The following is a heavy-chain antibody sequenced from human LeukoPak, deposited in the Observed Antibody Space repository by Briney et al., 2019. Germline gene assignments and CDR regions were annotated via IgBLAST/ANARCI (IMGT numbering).Heavy chain of an antibody. V-gene: IGHV3-30*18. Sequence: GGSLRLSCAASGFTFSSYGMHWVRQAPGKGLEWVAVISYDGSNKYYADSVKGRFTISRDNSKNTLYLQMNSLRAEDTAVYYCAKGNMTPLDWGQGTLVTISS. CDR3: AKGNMTPLD. D-gene: IGHD1/OR15-1a*01. J-gene: IGHJ4*02. CDR1: GFTFSSYG. CDR2: ISYDGSNK.